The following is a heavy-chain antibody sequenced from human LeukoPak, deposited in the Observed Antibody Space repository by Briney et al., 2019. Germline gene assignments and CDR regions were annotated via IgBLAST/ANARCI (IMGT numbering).Heavy chain of an antibody. CDR3: TRMTTGHDY. V-gene: IGHV4-34*01. Sequence: SETLSLTWAVSGVSFNDYYWSWVRQPPGKGLEWIGEINHSGYTNDSPSLKSRVTMSIDTSRKRFSLNLRSVTVADTAVYYCTRMTTGHDYWGQGTLVTVSS. CDR2: INHSGYT. CDR1: GVSFNDYY. J-gene: IGHJ4*02. D-gene: IGHD4-17*01.